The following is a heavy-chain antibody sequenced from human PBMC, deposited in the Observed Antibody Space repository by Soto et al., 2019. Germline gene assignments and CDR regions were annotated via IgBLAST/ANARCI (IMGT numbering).Heavy chain of an antibody. J-gene: IGHJ4*02. D-gene: IGHD4-17*01. CDR3: AVGTVTHGLDY. V-gene: IGHV4-34*01. CDR1: GGSFSGYY. Sequence: SETLSLTCAVYGGSFSGYYWSWIRQPPGKGLEWIGEINHSGSTNYNPSLKSRVTISVDTSKNQFSLKLSSVTAADTAVYYCAVGTVTHGLDYWGQGTLVTVSS. CDR2: INHSGST.